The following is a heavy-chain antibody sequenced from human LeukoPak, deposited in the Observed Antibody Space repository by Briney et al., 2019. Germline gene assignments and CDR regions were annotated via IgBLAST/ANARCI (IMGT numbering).Heavy chain of an antibody. D-gene: IGHD3-16*01. CDR1: GFTFSSYW. V-gene: IGHV3-7*03. J-gene: IGHJ4*02. CDR3: VKDERDAYYEF. Sequence: GGSLRLSCAASGFTFSSYWMNWARQAPGKGLEWVASINHNGNVNYYEDSVKGRFTISRDNAKNSLYLQMNSLRAEDTAIYYCVKDERDAYYEFWGQGTLVTVSS. CDR2: INHNGNVN.